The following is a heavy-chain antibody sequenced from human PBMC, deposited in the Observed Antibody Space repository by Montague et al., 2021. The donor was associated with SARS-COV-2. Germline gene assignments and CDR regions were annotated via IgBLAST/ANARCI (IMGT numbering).Heavy chain of an antibody. CDR2: IYYVGSA. CDR3: ARAPVAHITIFGVVTSFDY. D-gene: IGHD3-3*01. V-gene: IGHV4-59*01. Sequence: SETLFLTCTVSVGSISSYYWSWIRQPPGKGLEWIGYIYYVGSANYNPSXXSRVTISVDTSKNQFSLKLISVTAADTAVYYCARAPVAHITIFGVVTSFDYRGQRTLITVS. CDR1: VGSISSYY. J-gene: IGHJ4*02.